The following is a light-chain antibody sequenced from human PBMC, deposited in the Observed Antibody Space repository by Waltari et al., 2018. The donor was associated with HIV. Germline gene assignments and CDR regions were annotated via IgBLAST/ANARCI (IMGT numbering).Light chain of an antibody. CDR1: QAISHNY. Sequence: IVLTQSPDTLSLSPGENATLSCRSSQAISHNYLAWYQQKPGQVPRLLISVASVRAADIPDRFSGSGSGADFTLTISRLEAADSAVYHCQQYATSPRTFGQGTSLEIK. V-gene: IGKV3-20*01. CDR3: QQYATSPRT. J-gene: IGKJ2*01. CDR2: VAS.